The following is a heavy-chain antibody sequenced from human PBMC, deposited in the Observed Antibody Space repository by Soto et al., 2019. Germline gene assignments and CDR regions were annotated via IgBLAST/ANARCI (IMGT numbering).Heavy chain of an antibody. D-gene: IGHD2-15*01. V-gene: IGHV3-48*02. CDR2: ISSSSSTI. CDR3: ARSHHDCSGGSCTTKAYYYYYGMDG. J-gene: IGHJ6*02. Sequence: EVQLVESGGGLVQPGGSLRISCAASGFTFSSYSMNWVRQAPGKGLEWVSYISSSSSTIYYADSVKGRFTISRDNAKNSLDLQMNSLREEDTAVYYCARSHHDCSGGSCTTKAYYYYYGMDGSGQGTTVT. CDR1: GFTFSSYS.